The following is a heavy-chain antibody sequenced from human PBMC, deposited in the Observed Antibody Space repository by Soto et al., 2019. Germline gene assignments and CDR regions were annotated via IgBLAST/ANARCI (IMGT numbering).Heavy chain of an antibody. D-gene: IGHD2-2*01. CDR2: IIPIFGTA. CDR1: GGTFSSYA. Sequence: LVKVSCKASGGTFSSYAISWVRQAPGQGLEWMGGIIPIFGTANYAQKFQGRVTITADESTSTAYMELSSLRSEDTAVYYCAIGNDIVVVPAHFDPWGQGTLVTVSS. V-gene: IGHV1-69*13. CDR3: AIGNDIVVVPAHFDP. J-gene: IGHJ5*02.